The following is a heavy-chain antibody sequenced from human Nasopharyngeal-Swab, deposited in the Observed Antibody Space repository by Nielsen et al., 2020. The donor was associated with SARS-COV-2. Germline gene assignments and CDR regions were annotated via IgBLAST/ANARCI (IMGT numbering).Heavy chain of an antibody. CDR2: ISSDESTT. CDR3: ARDSPWQELDY. D-gene: IGHD1-1*01. J-gene: IGHJ4*02. Sequence: GGSLRPSCAASGFSFSIYWMHWVRQPPGKGLVWVSGISSDESTTTYADSVKGRFTISRDNTKNTLYLQMNSLRAEDTAVYYCARDSPWQELDYWGQGTLVTVSS. V-gene: IGHV3-74*01. CDR1: GFSFSIYW.